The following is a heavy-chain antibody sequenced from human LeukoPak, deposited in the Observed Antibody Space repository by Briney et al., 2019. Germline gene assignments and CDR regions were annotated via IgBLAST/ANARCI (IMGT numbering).Heavy chain of an antibody. CDR1: GYTFTSHD. CDR2: MNPNSGNT. V-gene: IGHV1-8*03. J-gene: IGHJ6*03. Sequence: ASVKVSCKASGYTFTSHDINWVRQATGQGLEWMGWMNPNSGNTGYAQKFQGRVTITRNTSISTAYMELSSLRSEDTAVYYCARGRYWGLREPYYYYYYYMDVWGKGTTVTVSS. CDR3: ARGRYWGLREPYYYYYYYMDV. D-gene: IGHD1-26*01.